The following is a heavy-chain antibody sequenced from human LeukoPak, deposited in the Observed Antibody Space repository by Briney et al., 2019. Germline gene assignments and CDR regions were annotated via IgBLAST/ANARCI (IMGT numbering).Heavy chain of an antibody. D-gene: IGHD6-19*01. CDR2: IWYDGSDK. V-gene: IGHV3-33*01. Sequence: GGSLRLSCAASGFTFSSYDMHWVRQAPGKGLEWVAIIWYDGSDKYYADSVKGRFTISRDNSKNTLYLQMNSLRAEDTAVYYCARDSSGCFDYWGQGTLVTVSS. J-gene: IGHJ4*02. CDR3: ARDSSGCFDY. CDR1: GFTFSSYD.